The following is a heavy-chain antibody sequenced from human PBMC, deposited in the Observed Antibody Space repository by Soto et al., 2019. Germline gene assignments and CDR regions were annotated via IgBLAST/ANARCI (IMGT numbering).Heavy chain of an antibody. V-gene: IGHV4-59*01. J-gene: IGHJ4*02. D-gene: IGHD6-13*01. Sequence: SETLSLTCTVSGGSISSNYWTWIRQPPGKGLEWIGYVYNSGSTNYNPSLKSRVTISEDTSKSQFSLKVNSMTATDTAVYYCARYRREAVAGYTLDNWGQGILVTVSS. CDR1: GGSISSNY. CDR3: ARYRREAVAGYTLDN. CDR2: VYNSGST.